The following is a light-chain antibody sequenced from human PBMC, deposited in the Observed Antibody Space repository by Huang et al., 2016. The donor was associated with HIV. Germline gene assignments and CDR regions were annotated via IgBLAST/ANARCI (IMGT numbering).Light chain of an antibody. CDR3: QQYNNWPPMYT. Sequence: EIVMTQSPATLSVSPGERATLACRASQSVSSNFTWYQQKPAQAPRLLIYVASTRATGIPARFSALGSGTEFTLTISSLQSEDFAVYYCQQYNNWPPMYTFGQGTNLEIK. V-gene: IGKV3-15*01. J-gene: IGKJ2*01. CDR2: VAS. CDR1: QSVSSN.